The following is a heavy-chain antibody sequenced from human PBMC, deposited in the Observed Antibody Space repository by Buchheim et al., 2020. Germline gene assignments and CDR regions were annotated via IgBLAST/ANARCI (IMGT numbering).Heavy chain of an antibody. J-gene: IGHJ4*02. V-gene: IGHV4-59*01. D-gene: IGHD2-8*01. Sequence: QVQLQESGPGLEKPSETLSLTCTVSGGPISSYYWSWIRQPPGKGLEWIGYIYYSGSTNYNPSLKSRVTISVDTSKNQFSLKLSSVTAADTAVYYCARVGISGTNDYWGQGTL. CDR2: IYYSGST. CDR3: ARVGISGTNDY. CDR1: GGPISSYY.